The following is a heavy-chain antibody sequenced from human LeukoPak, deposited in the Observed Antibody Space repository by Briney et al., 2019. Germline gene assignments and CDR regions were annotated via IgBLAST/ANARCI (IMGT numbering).Heavy chain of an antibody. D-gene: IGHD3-10*01. V-gene: IGHV4-4*07. J-gene: IGHJ4*02. CDR1: GFTFSSYG. CDR3: AGNYYGSGSYYSEDRY. CDR2: IYTSGST. Sequence: GTLRLSCAASGFTFSSYGMSWIRQPAGKGLEWIGRIYTSGSTNYNPSLKSRVTISVNTSKNQFSLKLSSVTAADTAVYYCAGNYYGSGSYYSEDRYWGQGTLVTVSS.